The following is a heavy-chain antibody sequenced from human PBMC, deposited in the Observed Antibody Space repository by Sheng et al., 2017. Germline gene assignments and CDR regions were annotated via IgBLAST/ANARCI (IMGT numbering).Heavy chain of an antibody. CDR3: AHSKVGFLETRGYYFDY. CDR1: GFSLSTSGVG. D-gene: IGHD3-3*01. Sequence: QITLKESGPTLVKPTQTLTLTCTFSGFSLSTSGVGVGWIRQPPGKALEWLALIYWDDDKRYSPSLKSRLTITKDTSKNQVVLTMTNMDPVDTATYYCAHSKVGFLETRGYYFDYWGQGTLVTVSS. CDR2: IYWDDDK. J-gene: IGHJ4*02. V-gene: IGHV2-5*02.